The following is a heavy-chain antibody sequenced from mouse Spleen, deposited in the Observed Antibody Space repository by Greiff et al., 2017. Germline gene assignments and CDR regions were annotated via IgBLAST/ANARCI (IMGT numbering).Heavy chain of an antibody. D-gene: IGHD3-3*01. CDR1: GFTFTDYY. CDR2: IRNKANGYTT. CDR3: ARETGHTRDYYFDY. Sequence: EVKLMESGGGLVQPGGSLRLSCATSGFTFTDYYMSWVRQPPGKALEWLGFIRNKANGYTTEYSASVKGRFTISRDNSQSILYLQMNTLRAEDSATYYCARETGHTRDYYFDYWGQGTTLTVSS. V-gene: IGHV7-3*02. J-gene: IGHJ2*01.